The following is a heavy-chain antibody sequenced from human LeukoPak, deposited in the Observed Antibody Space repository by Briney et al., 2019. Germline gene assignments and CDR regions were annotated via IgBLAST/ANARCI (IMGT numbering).Heavy chain of an antibody. V-gene: IGHV1-18*01. CDR2: ISAYNGNT. Sequence: ASVKVSCKPSGYTFTSYGISWVRQAPGQGLEWMGWISAYNGNTNYAQKLQGRVTMTTDTSTSTAYMELRGLRSDDTAVYYCARVVGGSYYSANCVDYWGQGTLVTVSS. CDR1: GYTFTSYG. J-gene: IGHJ4*02. CDR3: ARVVGGSYYSANCVDY. D-gene: IGHD1-26*01.